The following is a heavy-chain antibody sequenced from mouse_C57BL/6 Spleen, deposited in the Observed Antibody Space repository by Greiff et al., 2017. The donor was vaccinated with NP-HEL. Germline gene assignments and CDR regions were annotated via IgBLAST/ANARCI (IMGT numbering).Heavy chain of an antibody. CDR1: GFTFSDYG. CDR2: ISSGSSTI. J-gene: IGHJ2*01. D-gene: IGHD5-1*01. Sequence: DVMLVESGGGLVKPGGSLKLSCAASGFTFSDYGMHWVRQAPEKGLEWVAYISSGSSTIYYADTVKGRFTISRDNAKNTLFLQMTSLRSEDTAMYYCARGRRSNFDYWGQGTTLTVSS. V-gene: IGHV5-17*01. CDR3: ARGRRSNFDY.